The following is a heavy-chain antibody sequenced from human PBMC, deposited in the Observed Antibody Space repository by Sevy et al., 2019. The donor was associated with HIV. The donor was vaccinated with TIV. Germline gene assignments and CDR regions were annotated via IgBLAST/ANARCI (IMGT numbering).Heavy chain of an antibody. CDR3: AKDLKLSYYDILTGSFWY. D-gene: IGHD3-9*01. J-gene: IGHJ4*02. CDR1: GFTFSSYA. Sequence: GGSLRLSCAASGFTFSSYAMSWVRQAPGKGLEWVSAISGSGGSTYYADSVKGRFTISRDNSKNTLYLQMNSLRAEDTVVYYCAKDLKLSYYDILTGSFWYWGQGTLVTVSS. CDR2: ISGSGGST. V-gene: IGHV3-23*01.